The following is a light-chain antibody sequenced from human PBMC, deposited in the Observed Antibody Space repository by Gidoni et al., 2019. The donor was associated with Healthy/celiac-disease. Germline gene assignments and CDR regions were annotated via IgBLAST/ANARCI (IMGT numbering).Light chain of an antibody. V-gene: IGLV2-14*01. CDR2: EVS. CDR3: SSYTSSSTLV. Sequence: QSALPQPASVSGSPGQPITISCIGTSSAVGGYNYVSWYQQHPGKAPKLMIYEVSNRPSGVSNRFSGSKSGNTASLTISGLQAEDEADYYCSSYTSSSTLVFGGGTKLTVL. J-gene: IGLJ2*01. CDR1: SSAVGGYNY.